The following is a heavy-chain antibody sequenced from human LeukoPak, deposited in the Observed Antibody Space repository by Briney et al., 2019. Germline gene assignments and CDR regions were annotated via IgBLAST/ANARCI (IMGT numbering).Heavy chain of an antibody. D-gene: IGHD6-19*01. CDR1: GYSISSGYY. CDR3: ARDQSLPGIAVAGPSFDY. CDR2: IYHSGST. V-gene: IGHV4-38-2*02. J-gene: IGHJ4*02. Sequence: PSETLSLTCTVSGYSISSGYYWGWIRQPPGKGLEWIGSIYHSGSTYYNPSLKSRVTISVDTSKNQFSLKLSSVTAADTAVYYCARDQSLPGIAVAGPSFDYWGQGTLVTVSS.